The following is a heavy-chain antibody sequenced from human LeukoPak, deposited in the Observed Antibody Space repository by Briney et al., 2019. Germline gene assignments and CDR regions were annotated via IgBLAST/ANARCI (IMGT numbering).Heavy chain of an antibody. D-gene: IGHD1-26*01. J-gene: IGHJ3*02. V-gene: IGHV1-2*02. Sequence: ASVKVSCKASGYTFTGYYMHWVRQAPGQGLEWMGWINPDSGGTNYAQKFQGRVTMTRDTSITTAYMELSRLTSDDTAVYYCARDPSGSHDQDDAFDIWGQGTMVTVSS. CDR2: INPDSGGT. CDR3: ARDPSGSHDQDDAFDI. CDR1: GYTFTGYY.